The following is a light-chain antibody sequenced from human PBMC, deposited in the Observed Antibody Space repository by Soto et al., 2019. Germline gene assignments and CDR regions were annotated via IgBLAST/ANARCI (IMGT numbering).Light chain of an antibody. CDR1: TGAVTSGHY. Sequence: QAVVTQEPSLTVSPGGTVTLTCGSSTGAVTSGHYPYWFQQKPGQAPRTLIYDTSNKHSWTPARFSGSLLGGKAALTLSGAQPEDEAEYYCLLSYSGARVVFGGATNLTVL. CDR3: LLSYSGARVV. J-gene: IGLJ2*01. V-gene: IGLV7-46*01. CDR2: DTS.